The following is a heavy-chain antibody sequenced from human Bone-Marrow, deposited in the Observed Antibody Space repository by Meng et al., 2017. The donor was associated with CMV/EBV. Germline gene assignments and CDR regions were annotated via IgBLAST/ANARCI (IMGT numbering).Heavy chain of an antibody. CDR3: AREGGPFVVVPAAPGSGFDP. V-gene: IGHV1-69*10. Sequence: FSSYAISWVRQAPGQGLEWMGGIIPILGIANYAQKFQGRVTITADKSTSTAYMELSSLRSEDTAVYYCAREGGPFVVVPAAPGSGFDPWGQGTLVTVSS. CDR1: FSSYA. CDR2: IIPILGIA. D-gene: IGHD2-2*01. J-gene: IGHJ5*02.